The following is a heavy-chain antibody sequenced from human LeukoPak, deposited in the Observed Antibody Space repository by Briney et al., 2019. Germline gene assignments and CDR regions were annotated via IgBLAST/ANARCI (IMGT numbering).Heavy chain of an antibody. V-gene: IGHV1-69*05. D-gene: IGHD3-3*01. CDR1: GGTFSSYA. CDR2: IIPIFGTA. Sequence: SVKVSCKASGGTFSSYAISWVRQAPGQGLEWMGGIIPIFGTANYARKFQGRVTITTDESTSTAYMELSSLRSEDTAVYYCARVHLEWPSPGDYYYYYMDVWGKGTTVTVSS. J-gene: IGHJ6*03. CDR3: ARVHLEWPSPGDYYYYYMDV.